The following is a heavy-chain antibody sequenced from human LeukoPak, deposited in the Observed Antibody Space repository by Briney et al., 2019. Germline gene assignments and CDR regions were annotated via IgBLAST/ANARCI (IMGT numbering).Heavy chain of an antibody. V-gene: IGHV3-7*01. D-gene: IGHD3-10*01. CDR3: ARLYYYNSGRSYPSICFNY. CDR2: IKEDGSEK. J-gene: IGHJ4*02. Sequence: GGSLRLSCAASGFTFSTHWMSWVRQAPGKGLEWVANIKEDGSEKDYVDSVKGRFTVSRDNAKNSLYLQMNTLRAEDTAKYYCARLYYYNSGRSYPSICFNYWGQGTLVTVSS. CDR1: GFTFSTHW.